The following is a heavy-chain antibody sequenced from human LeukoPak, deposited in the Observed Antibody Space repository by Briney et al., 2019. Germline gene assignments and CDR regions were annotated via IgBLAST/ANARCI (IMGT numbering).Heavy chain of an antibody. Sequence: PSETLSLTCAVSGGSISSSNWWSWVRQPPGKGLEWIGEIYHSGSTNYNPSLKSRVTISVDKSKNQFSLKLSSVTAADTAVYFCARDLGMVAGVYYYGLDVWGQGTTVTVSS. CDR1: GGSISSSNW. V-gene: IGHV4-4*02. CDR3: ARDLGMVAGVYYYGLDV. D-gene: IGHD6-19*01. J-gene: IGHJ6*02. CDR2: IYHSGST.